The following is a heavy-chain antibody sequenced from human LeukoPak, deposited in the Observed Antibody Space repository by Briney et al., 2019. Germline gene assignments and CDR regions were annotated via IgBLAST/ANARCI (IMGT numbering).Heavy chain of an antibody. V-gene: IGHV3-7*01. J-gene: IGHJ3*02. D-gene: IGHD6-19*01. CDR3: ARDQGGSYSGGDYDAFDI. CDR2: IKRDGSDR. CDR1: GFIFKNFW. Sequence: PGGSLRLSRAASGFIFKNFWMTWVRQAPGKGLEWVANIKRDGSDRYYVDSVKGRFTISRDNAKNSLFLQMNSLRAEDTAVYYCARDQGGSYSGGDYDAFDIWGQGTMVTVSS.